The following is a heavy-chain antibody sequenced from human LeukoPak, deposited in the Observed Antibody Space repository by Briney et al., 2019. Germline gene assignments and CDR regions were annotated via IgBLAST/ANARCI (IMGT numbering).Heavy chain of an antibody. V-gene: IGHV3-33*01. J-gene: IGHJ4*02. CDR3: TRVGYIDEGIDY. CDR1: GFTFSNYG. D-gene: IGHD5-24*01. Sequence: GGSLRLSCAASGFTFSNYGIHWVRQAPGKGLQWVEVIWFDGHNKYYEESVKGRFTISRDNSKNTVDLQMDSLRAEDTAVYYCTRVGYIDEGIDYWGQGTLVTVSS. CDR2: IWFDGHNK.